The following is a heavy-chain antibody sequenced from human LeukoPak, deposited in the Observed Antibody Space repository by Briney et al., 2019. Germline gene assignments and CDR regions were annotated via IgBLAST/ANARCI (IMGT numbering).Heavy chain of an antibody. D-gene: IGHD1-26*01. CDR1: GFTFSSSA. V-gene: IGHV3-30*04. J-gene: IGHJ3*02. CDR3: AAQWDEGTGAFDI. Sequence: GGSLRLSCAASGFTFSSSAMHWVRQAPGKGLEWVAVISYGGSTKYYADSVKGRFTISRDNSKNTLYLQMNSLRAEDTAVYYCAAQWDEGTGAFDIWGQGTMVTVSS. CDR2: ISYGGSTK.